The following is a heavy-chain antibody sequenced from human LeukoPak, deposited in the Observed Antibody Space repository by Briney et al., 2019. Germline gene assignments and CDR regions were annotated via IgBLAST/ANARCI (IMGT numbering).Heavy chain of an antibody. D-gene: IGHD5-24*01. CDR2: IKQDGSEK. Sequence: PGGSLRLSCVASDFIISDYWMSWVRQPPGKGLEWVASIKQDGSEKYSVDSVKGRFTISRDNLRNSLYLEMNSLRGEDTAVYYCARDGGMVTRWLQLRWYFDLWGRGTLVSVSS. CDR3: ARDGGMVTRWLQLRWYFDL. CDR1: DFIISDYW. J-gene: IGHJ2*01. V-gene: IGHV3-7*01.